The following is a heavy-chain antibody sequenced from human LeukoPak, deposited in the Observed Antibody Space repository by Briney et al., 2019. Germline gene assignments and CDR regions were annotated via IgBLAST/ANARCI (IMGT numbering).Heavy chain of an antibody. CDR2: TTSSGDGT. CDR1: GFTFSIYA. CDR3: AKDRPNYYGSNGHYYRRDGDY. Sequence: GGSLRLSCAASGFTFSIYAMSWVRQAPGKGLQWVSSTTSSGDGTYYADSVKGRFTISRDNSENMLYLQVNSLRVEDTAVYFCAKDRPNYYGSNGHYYRRDGDYWGQGTLVTVSS. V-gene: IGHV3-23*01. J-gene: IGHJ4*02. D-gene: IGHD3-22*01.